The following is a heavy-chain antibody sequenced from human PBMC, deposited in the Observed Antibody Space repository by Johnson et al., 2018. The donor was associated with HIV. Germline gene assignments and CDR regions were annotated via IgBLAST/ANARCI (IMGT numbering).Heavy chain of an antibody. CDR2: IWYDGSNQ. D-gene: IGHD3-22*01. J-gene: IGHJ3*02. Sequence: QVQLVESGGGLVQPGGSLILSCAASGFTFSNYWMHWVRQAPGKGLVWVAFIWYDGSNQYYADSVKGRFTISRDNAKNSLYLEMNSLRAEDTAVYYCAKEKLTVYYYDSSGYAFDIWGQGTMVTVSS. V-gene: IGHV3-30*02. CDR3: AKEKLTVYYYDSSGYAFDI. CDR1: GFTFSNYW.